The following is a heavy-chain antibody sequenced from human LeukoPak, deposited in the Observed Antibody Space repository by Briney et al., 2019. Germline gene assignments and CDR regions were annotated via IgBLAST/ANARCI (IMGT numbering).Heavy chain of an antibody. D-gene: IGHD4-17*01. Sequence: GASVKVSCKASGYTFTSYGISWVRQAPGQGLEWMGWISAYNGNTNYAQKLQGRVTMTTDTSTSTAYMELRSLRSDDTAVYYCAARDYGDYPYYFDYWGQGTLVTVSS. CDR2: ISAYNGNT. J-gene: IGHJ4*02. CDR3: AARDYGDYPYYFDY. V-gene: IGHV1-18*01. CDR1: GYTFTSYG.